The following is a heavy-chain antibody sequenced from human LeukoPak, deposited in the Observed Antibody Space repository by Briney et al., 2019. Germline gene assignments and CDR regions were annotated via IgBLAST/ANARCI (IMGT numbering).Heavy chain of an antibody. CDR3: TKSPFSGSYRFED. CDR1: GFTFSSYA. Sequence: GGSLRLSCAASGFTFSSYAMSWVRQAPGKGLEWVSVISGSGVSTYYADSLKGRFTISRANSKNTLYLQMNSLRAEDTALYYCTKSPFSGSYRFEDWGQRTLVTVSS. CDR2: ISGSGVST. V-gene: IGHV3-23*01. D-gene: IGHD1-26*01. J-gene: IGHJ4*02.